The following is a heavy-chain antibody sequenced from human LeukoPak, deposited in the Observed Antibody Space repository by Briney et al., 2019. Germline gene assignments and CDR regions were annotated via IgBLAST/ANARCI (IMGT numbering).Heavy chain of an antibody. CDR1: GGSISSGSYY. V-gene: IGHV4-61*02. J-gene: IGHJ3*02. Sequence: SETLSLTCTVSGGSISSGSYYWSWIRQPAGKGLEWIGRIYTSGSTNYNPSLKSRVTISVDTSKNQFSLKLSSVTAADTAVYYCACEIVGATSDAFDIWGQGTMVTVSS. CDR3: ACEIVGATSDAFDI. D-gene: IGHD1-26*01. CDR2: IYTSGST.